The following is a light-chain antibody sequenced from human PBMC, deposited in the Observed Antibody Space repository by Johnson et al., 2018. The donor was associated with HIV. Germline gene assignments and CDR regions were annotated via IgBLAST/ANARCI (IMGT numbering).Light chain of an antibody. CDR2: DNN. Sequence: QSVLTQPPSVSAAPGQKVTISCSGSSSNIGNNYVSWYQQLPGTAPKLLIYDNNKRPSGIPDRFSGSKSGTSATLGITGLQTGDEADYYCGTWDSRLRARNVFGTGTKVTVL. CDR1: SSNIGNNY. J-gene: IGLJ1*01. V-gene: IGLV1-51*01. CDR3: GTWDSRLRARNV.